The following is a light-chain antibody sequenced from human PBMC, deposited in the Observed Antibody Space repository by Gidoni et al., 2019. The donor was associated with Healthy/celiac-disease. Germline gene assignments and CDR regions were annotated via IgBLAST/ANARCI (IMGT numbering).Light chain of an antibody. V-gene: IGLV1-40*01. Sequence: QSVLTQPPSASAAPGHRVTISCTGSSSNIGAGYDVHWYQHPPGTAPKLRIYGNNNRPSGVPDRFSGSKSGTSASLAITGLQAEDEADYYCQSYDSSLSGSVFGGGTKLTVL. J-gene: IGLJ2*01. CDR2: GNN. CDR3: QSYDSSLSGSV. CDR1: SSNIGAGYD.